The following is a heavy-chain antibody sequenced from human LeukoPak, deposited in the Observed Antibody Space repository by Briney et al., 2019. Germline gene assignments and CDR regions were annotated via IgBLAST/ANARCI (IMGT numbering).Heavy chain of an antibody. CDR3: ARPHSDYGGIDY. V-gene: IGHV3-30*04. CDR2: ISFTGGNK. CDR1: GFTFTNYA. D-gene: IGHD4-17*01. Sequence: GGSLRLSCAASGFTFTNYAIHWVRQAPGKGLEWVSVISFTGGNKYYADSVKGRFTISRDDSKSTIFLQMNSLKTEDTAVYYCARPHSDYGGIDYWGQGTLVTVSS. J-gene: IGHJ4*02.